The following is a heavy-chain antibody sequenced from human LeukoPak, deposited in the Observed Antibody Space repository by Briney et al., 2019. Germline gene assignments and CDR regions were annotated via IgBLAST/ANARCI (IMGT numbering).Heavy chain of an antibody. J-gene: IGHJ5*02. CDR3: AKDLTIGPAVDNWYDP. CDR2: ISGSGGST. D-gene: IGHD2-2*01. V-gene: IGHV3-23*01. CDR1: GFTFISYA. Sequence: GGSLRLSCAASGFTFISYAMSWVRQAPGKGLEWVSAISGSGGSTYSADSVKGRFTISRDNSKNTLYLQMNSLRAEDTAVYYCAKDLTIGPAVDNWYDPWGQGTLVTVSS.